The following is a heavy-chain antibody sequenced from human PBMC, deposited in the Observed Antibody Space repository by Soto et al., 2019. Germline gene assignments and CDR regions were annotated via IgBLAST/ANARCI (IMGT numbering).Heavy chain of an antibody. CDR2: MNPNSGNT. CDR1: GYTFTSYD. V-gene: IGHV1-8*01. D-gene: IGHD5-18*01. CDR3: ARGRILAPPPPLDY. Sequence: ASVKVSCKASGYTFTSYDINWVRQATGQGLEWMGWMNPNSGNTGYAQKFQGRVTMTRNTSISTAYMELSSLRSEDTAVYYCARGRILAPPPPLDYWGQGTLVTVSS. J-gene: IGHJ4*02.